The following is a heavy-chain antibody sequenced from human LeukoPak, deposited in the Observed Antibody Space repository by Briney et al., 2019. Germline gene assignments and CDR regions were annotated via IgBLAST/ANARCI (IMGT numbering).Heavy chain of an antibody. CDR2: ISSSSSYI. CDR3: ARECSSTSCYFDY. V-gene: IGHV3-21*01. D-gene: IGHD2-2*01. J-gene: IGHJ4*02. CDR1: GFTFRSYS. Sequence: GGSLRLSCAASGFTFRSYSMNWVRQAPGKGLEWVSSISSSSSYIYHADPVKGRFTISRDNAKNSLYLQMNSLRAEDTAVYYCARECSSTSCYFDYWGQGTPVTVSS.